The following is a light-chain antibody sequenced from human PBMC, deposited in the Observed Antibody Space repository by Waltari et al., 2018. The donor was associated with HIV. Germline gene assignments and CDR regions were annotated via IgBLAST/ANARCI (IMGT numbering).Light chain of an antibody. V-gene: IGKV1-8*01. CDR1: QGISSD. CDR2: AAS. Sequence: AIRMTHYPSSFSASTGDRVTTTCRARQGISSDLAWYQQKPGKAPKPLIYAASTLQSGVPSRFSGSGSGTDFTLTISCLQSEDFATYYCQQYYSYPQLTFGGGTKVEIK. CDR3: QQYYSYPQLT. J-gene: IGKJ4*01.